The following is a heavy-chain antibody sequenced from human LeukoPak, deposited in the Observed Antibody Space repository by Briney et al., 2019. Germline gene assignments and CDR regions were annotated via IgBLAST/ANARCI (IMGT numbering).Heavy chain of an antibody. Sequence: PSETLSLTCTVSGVSLSSSSYYWGWVRQPPGKGLEWIGSIYYSGSTYYNPSLKSRVTISADTSKNQFSLNLSSVTAADTAVYCCARLSPFSGSLWGQGTLVTVSS. J-gene: IGHJ4*02. V-gene: IGHV4-39*01. CDR1: GVSLSSSSYY. CDR2: IYYSGST. D-gene: IGHD1-26*01. CDR3: ARLSPFSGSL.